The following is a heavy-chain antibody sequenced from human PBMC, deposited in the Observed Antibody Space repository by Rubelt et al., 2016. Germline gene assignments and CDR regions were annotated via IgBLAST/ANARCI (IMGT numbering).Heavy chain of an antibody. Sequence: QVHLQESGPGLVKPSGTFSLTCAVSNGSISNSGWWSWVRQPPGKGLEWIGNIYYSGSTNYNPSLKSRVTISLGTPTNQFPLKRGSGTAAETAVDYCAGAAGSGSYYFWAFDIWGQGTMVTVSS. D-gene: IGHD1-26*01. CDR3: AGAAGSGSYYFWAFDI. V-gene: IGHV4-4*02. CDR2: IYYSGST. CDR1: NGSISNSGW. J-gene: IGHJ3*02.